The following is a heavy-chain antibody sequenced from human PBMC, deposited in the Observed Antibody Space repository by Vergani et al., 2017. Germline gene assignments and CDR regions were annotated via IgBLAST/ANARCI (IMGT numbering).Heavy chain of an antibody. D-gene: IGHD6-6*01. J-gene: IGHJ3*02. V-gene: IGHV3-9*01. CDR2: ISWNSGSI. CDR1: GFTFDDYA. Sequence: EVQLVESGGGLVQPGRSLRLSCAASGFTFDDYAMHWVRQAPGKGLEWVSGISWNSGSIGYADSVKGRFTISRDNAKNSLYLQMNSLRAEDTALYYYHLSSSSRNDAFDIWGQGTMVTVSS. CDR3: HLSSSSRNDAFDI.